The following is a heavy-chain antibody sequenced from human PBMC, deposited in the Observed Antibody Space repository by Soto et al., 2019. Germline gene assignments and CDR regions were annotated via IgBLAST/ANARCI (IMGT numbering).Heavy chain of an antibody. CDR3: ARGSFSSSSSWFDP. J-gene: IGHJ5*02. CDR1: GGSISRDANF. CDR2: ISYTGRT. V-gene: IGHV4-31*03. Sequence: PSETLSLTCTVSGGSISRDANFWSWIRQLPGRGLEWIGYISYTGRTYYTPSLNSRLTISLDTSKNLFSLRLSAVTAADTAVYFCARGSFSSSSSWFDPWGQGTLVTVS. D-gene: IGHD6-6*01.